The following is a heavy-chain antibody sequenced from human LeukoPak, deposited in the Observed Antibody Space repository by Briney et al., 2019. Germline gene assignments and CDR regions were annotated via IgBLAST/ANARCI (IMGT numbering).Heavy chain of an antibody. CDR3: AKEIRGLTMVRGVDAFDI. Sequence: GRSLRLSCEASGFTFSSYGMHWVRQAPGKGLEWVAVISYDGSNKYYADSVKGRFTISRDNYKNTLYLQMNSLRAEDTAVYYCAKEIRGLTMVRGVDAFDIWGQGTMVTVSS. V-gene: IGHV3-30*18. CDR1: GFTFSSYG. J-gene: IGHJ3*02. CDR2: ISYDGSNK. D-gene: IGHD3-10*01.